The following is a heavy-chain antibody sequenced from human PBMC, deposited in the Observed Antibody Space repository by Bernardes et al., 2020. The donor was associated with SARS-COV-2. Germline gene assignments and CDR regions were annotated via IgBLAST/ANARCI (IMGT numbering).Heavy chain of an antibody. CDR1: GYTFASYG. CDR3: ATVVGYSYGGGWFDP. D-gene: IGHD5-12*01. Sequence: ASVKVSCKASGYTFASYGISWVRQAPGQGLEWMGWISGDDGNTNYAQKFHGRVTMTTDTFTITAYMELRSLRSDDTAVYYCATVVGYSYGGGWFDPWGQGTLVTVSS. J-gene: IGHJ5*02. CDR2: ISGDDGNT. V-gene: IGHV1-18*01.